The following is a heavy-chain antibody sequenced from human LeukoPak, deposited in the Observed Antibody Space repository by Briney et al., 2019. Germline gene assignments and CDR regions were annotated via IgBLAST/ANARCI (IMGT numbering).Heavy chain of an antibody. CDR3: AREILEGYSSGFDY. V-gene: IGHV3-33*01. CDR2: IWYDGSNK. CDR1: GFTFSSYG. D-gene: IGHD6-19*01. J-gene: IGHJ4*02. Sequence: GRSLRLSCAAPGFTFSSYGMHWVRQAPGKGLEWVAVIWYDGSNKYYADSVKGRFTISRDNSKNTLYLQMNSLRAEDTAVYYCAREILEGYSSGFDYWGQGTLVTVSS.